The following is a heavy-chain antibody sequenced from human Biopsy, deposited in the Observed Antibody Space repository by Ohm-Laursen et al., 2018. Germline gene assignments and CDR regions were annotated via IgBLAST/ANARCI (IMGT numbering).Heavy chain of an antibody. CDR1: GYTFTDSY. V-gene: IGHV1-2*02. J-gene: IGHJ2*01. Sequence: AASVKVFCKASGYTFTDSYMHWVRQAPGQGLEWMGWINPNSGGTNYAQKFQGRVTMTRDTSMSTAYMELNRLRSDDTAVYYCARGGLNYWYFDLWGRGTLVTVSS. D-gene: IGHD1-26*01. CDR2: INPNSGGT. CDR3: ARGGLNYWYFDL.